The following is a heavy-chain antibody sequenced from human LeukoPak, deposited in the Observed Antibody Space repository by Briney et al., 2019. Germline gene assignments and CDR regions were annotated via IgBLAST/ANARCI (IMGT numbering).Heavy chain of an antibody. J-gene: IGHJ4*02. CDR3: ARVAGYNYLDY. D-gene: IGHD5-24*01. Sequence: PSETLSLTCSVSGGSISSYYWSWIRQPPGKGLEWIGYIYYSESTNYNPSLKSRVTISVDTSKNQFSLKLSSVTAADTAVYYCARVAGYNYLDYWGQGALVTVSS. CDR2: IYYSEST. CDR1: GGSISSYY. V-gene: IGHV4-59*01.